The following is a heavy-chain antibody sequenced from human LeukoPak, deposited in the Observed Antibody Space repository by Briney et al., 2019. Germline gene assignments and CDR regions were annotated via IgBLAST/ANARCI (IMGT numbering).Heavy chain of an antibody. V-gene: IGHV4-39*02. CDR2: IYYSGST. CDR1: GGSISSSSYY. J-gene: IGHJ4*02. CDR3: AREGMARGFGGNN. D-gene: IGHD3-10*01. Sequence: SETLSLTCTVSGGSISSSSYYWGWIRQPPGKGLEWIGSIYYSGSTHYNPSLKSRVTISVDTSKNQFSLKLSSVTAADTAVYYCAREGMARGFGGNNWGQGTLVTVSS.